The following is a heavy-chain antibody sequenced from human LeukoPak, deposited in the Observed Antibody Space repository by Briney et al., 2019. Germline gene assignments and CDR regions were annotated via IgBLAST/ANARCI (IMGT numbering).Heavy chain of an antibody. Sequence: SETLSLTCTVSGGSISSYYWSWIQQPPGKGLEWIGYIYYSGSTNYNPSLKSRVTISVDTSKNQFSLKLSSVTAADTAVYYCARGGTVEPFDYWGQGTLVTVSS. CDR1: GGSISSYY. D-gene: IGHD4-17*01. CDR2: IYYSGST. J-gene: IGHJ4*02. CDR3: ARGGTVEPFDY. V-gene: IGHV4-59*01.